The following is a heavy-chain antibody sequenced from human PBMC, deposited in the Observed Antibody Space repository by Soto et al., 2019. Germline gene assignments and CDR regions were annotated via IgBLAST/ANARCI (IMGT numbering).Heavy chain of an antibody. CDR2: IYPGDSDT. Sequence: GESQKISCKGSGYSFNIYGVGCVRKMTGKGMEWMGIIYPGDSDTRYSPSFQGQVTISADKSISTAYLQWSSLKASDTAMYYCASVSPTYYYYGMDVWGQGTTVTVSS. V-gene: IGHV5-51*01. CDR1: GYSFNIYG. J-gene: IGHJ6*02. CDR3: ASVSPTYYYYGMDV.